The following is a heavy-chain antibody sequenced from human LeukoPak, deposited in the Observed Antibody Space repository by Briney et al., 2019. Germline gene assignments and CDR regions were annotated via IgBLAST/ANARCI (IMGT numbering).Heavy chain of an antibody. V-gene: IGHV4-38-2*02. CDR3: ARDGLVDRYSYGWDWFDP. CDR2: IYHSGST. CDR1: GYSISSGYY. Sequence: PSETLSLTCTVSGYSISSGYYWGWIRQSPGKGLEWIGSIYHSGSTYYNPSLKSRVTITVDTSKNQFSLKLSSVTAADTAVYYCARDGLVDRYSYGWDWFDPWGQGTLVTVSS. D-gene: IGHD5-18*01. J-gene: IGHJ5*02.